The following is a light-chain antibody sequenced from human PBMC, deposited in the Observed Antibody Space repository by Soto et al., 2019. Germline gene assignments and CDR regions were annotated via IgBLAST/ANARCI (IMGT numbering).Light chain of an antibody. V-gene: IGKV3-20*01. CDR2: GAA. CDR1: QSVNSF. Sequence: EIVLTQSPGTLSLSPGERATISCRASQSVNSFLAWFPQKPGQAPRLLIYGAANRATGIQDKFSGSGSETAFTLTITRLEPEDFALYYCHHYVGSPWTFGQGTKVENK. CDR3: HHYVGSPWT. J-gene: IGKJ1*01.